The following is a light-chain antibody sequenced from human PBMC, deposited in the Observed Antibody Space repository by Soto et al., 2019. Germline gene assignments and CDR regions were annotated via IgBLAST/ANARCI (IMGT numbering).Light chain of an antibody. CDR2: GAY. CDR3: QQYGTSPRT. Sequence: VLAQSPGTLSLSPGERATLSCMASLSVTSYLAWYQKKPGQPPRLLIYGAYNRPTGIPDRFTGSGSGTDFTLTISRLQPEDFAVYYCQQYGTSPRTFGQGTKVDIK. J-gene: IGKJ2*01. CDR1: LSVTSY. V-gene: IGKV3-20*01.